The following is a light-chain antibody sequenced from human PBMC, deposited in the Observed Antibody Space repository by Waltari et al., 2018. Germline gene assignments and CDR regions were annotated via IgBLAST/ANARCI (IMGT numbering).Light chain of an antibody. CDR1: SLRRYY. Sequence: SSDLTQDPSLSVALGQTVRITCQGDSLRRYYASWYQQRPGQAPILVLYGPDNRPPGIPDRCSGSTSGNTASLTITGAQAEDEADYYCHSRETFSTRLFGGGTRLTV. V-gene: IGLV3-19*01. J-gene: IGLJ2*01. CDR3: HSRETFSTRL. CDR2: GPD.